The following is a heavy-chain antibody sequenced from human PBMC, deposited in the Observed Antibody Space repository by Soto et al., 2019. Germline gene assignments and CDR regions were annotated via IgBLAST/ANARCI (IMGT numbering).Heavy chain of an antibody. CDR3: ARASRVGYCSGGSCYDAFDI. Sequence: SETLCLTCTVSGGSIGSYDWSWIRQPPGKGLEWIGYIYYSGSTNYNPSLKSRVTISVDTSKNQFSLKLSSVTAADTAVYYCARASRVGYCSGGSCYDAFDIWGQGTMVTVSS. CDR1: GGSIGSYD. CDR2: IYYSGST. V-gene: IGHV4-59*01. J-gene: IGHJ3*02. D-gene: IGHD2-15*01.